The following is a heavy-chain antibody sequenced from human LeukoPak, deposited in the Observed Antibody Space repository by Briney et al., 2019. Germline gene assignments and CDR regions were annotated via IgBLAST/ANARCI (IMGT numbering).Heavy chain of an antibody. Sequence: GGSLRLSCAASGFTFSNYWMHWVRQAPGKGLVWVSRINSDGINTSYADSVKGRFTISRDNAKNTLNLQMNSLRAADTAVYYCARGPALNYYDSSDNLWGRGTLVTVSS. J-gene: IGHJ2*01. CDR1: GFTFSNYW. D-gene: IGHD3-22*01. CDR2: INSDGINT. CDR3: ARGPALNYYDSSDNL. V-gene: IGHV3-74*01.